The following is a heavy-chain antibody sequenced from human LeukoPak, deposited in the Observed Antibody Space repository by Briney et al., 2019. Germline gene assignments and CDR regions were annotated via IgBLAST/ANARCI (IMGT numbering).Heavy chain of an antibody. CDR3: SRDGSGSYYHPPFDY. Sequence: QPGGSLRLSCTSSGFTFGDYTMSWFRQAPGKGLEWVGLIRSKAYGGTTEYAASVKGRFTISRDDSKSIAYLQMNSLKADDTAVYFCSRDGSGSYYHPPFDYWGQGTLVTVSS. D-gene: IGHD3-10*01. CDR2: IRSKAYGGTT. V-gene: IGHV3-49*03. J-gene: IGHJ4*02. CDR1: GFTFGDYT.